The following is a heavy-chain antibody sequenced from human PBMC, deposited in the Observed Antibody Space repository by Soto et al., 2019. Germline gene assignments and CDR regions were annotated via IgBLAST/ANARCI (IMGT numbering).Heavy chain of an antibody. D-gene: IGHD3-3*01. V-gene: IGHV1-46*01. Sequence: QVQLVQSGAEVKKPGASVKVSCKASGYTFTSYYVHWVRQAPGQGLEWMGLINPSGGSPSYAQKFQGRVTMTRDTSTNSVYMELSSLRSEDTAVYYCARDGGIITSAEYFQHWGQRTLVIVSS. CDR1: GYTFTSYY. CDR2: INPSGGSP. CDR3: ARDGGIITSAEYFQH. J-gene: IGHJ1*01.